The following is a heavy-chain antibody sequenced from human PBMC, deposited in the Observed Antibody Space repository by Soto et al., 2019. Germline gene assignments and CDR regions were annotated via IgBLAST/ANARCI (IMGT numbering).Heavy chain of an antibody. J-gene: IGHJ5*02. CDR1: GFTFSSYA. Sequence: GGSLRLSCAASGFTFSSYAMSWVRQAPGKGLEWVSAISGSGGSTYYADSVKGRFTISRDNSKNTLYLQMNSLRAEDTAVYYCAKDGRHFRVVVPRGWFDPWGQGTLVTVSS. D-gene: IGHD2-15*01. V-gene: IGHV3-23*01. CDR2: ISGSGGST. CDR3: AKDGRHFRVVVPRGWFDP.